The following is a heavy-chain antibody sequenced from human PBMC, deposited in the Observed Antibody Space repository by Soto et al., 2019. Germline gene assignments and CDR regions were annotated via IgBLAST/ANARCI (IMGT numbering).Heavy chain of an antibody. V-gene: IGHV2-5*02. CDR3: AHSITVYSSSWYGQWFDP. D-gene: IGHD6-13*01. CDR1: GCSRSTSGVG. Sequence: QITLKESGPTLVKPTQTLTLTCTFSGCSRSTSGVGVGWIRQPPGTALEWLALIYWDDDKRYSPSLKSRLTITKDTSKNQVFLTMTSMDPVDTATYSCAHSITVYSSSWYGQWFDPWGHGTLVTVSS. CDR2: IYWDDDK. J-gene: IGHJ5*02.